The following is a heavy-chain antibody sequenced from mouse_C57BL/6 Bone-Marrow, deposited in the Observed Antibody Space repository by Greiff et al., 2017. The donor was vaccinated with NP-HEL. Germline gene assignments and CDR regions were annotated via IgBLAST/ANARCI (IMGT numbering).Heavy chain of an antibody. Sequence: EVQLQQSGAELVRPGASVKLSCTASGFNIKDDYMHWVKQRPEQGLEWIGWLDPENGDTEYASKFQGKATITADTSSNTAYLQLSSLTSEDTAVYYCTTYYGSSYEDWGQGTTLTVSS. V-gene: IGHV14-4*01. CDR3: TTYYGSSYED. J-gene: IGHJ2*01. D-gene: IGHD1-1*01. CDR2: LDPENGDT. CDR1: GFNIKDDY.